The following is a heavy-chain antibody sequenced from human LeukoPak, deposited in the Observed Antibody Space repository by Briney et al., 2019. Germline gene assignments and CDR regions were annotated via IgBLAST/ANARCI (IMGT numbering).Heavy chain of an antibody. D-gene: IGHD3-3*01. Sequence: PGGSLRLSCAASGFTFSSYAMSWVRQAPGKGLEWVSSISGSGGSTYYADSVKGRFTISRDNSKNTLYLQMNSLRAEDTAVYYCANPDLTYYDFWSGYYRSEYFQHWGQGTLVTVSS. CDR2: ISGSGGST. V-gene: IGHV3-23*01. CDR3: ANPDLTYYDFWSGYYRSEYFQH. CDR1: GFTFSSYA. J-gene: IGHJ1*01.